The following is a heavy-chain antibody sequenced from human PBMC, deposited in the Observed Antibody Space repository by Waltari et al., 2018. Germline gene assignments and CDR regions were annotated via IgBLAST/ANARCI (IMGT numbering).Heavy chain of an antibody. J-gene: IGHJ4*02. CDR1: GFTFSNFP. V-gene: IGHV3-30*04. CDR2: ISSDGSNE. Sequence: QVQLMESGGGVAQPGRSLRPSCAASGFTFSNFPIHGVRQAPGKGLEWVAVISSDGSNEHYADSVKGRFTISRDNSKNTLYLEINSLRGDDTAVYFCAREVGSSWPLDYWGQGTLVTVSS. CDR3: AREVGSSWPLDY. D-gene: IGHD6-13*01.